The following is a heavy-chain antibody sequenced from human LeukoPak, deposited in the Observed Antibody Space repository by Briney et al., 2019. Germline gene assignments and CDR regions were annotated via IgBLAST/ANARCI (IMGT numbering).Heavy chain of an antibody. V-gene: IGHV3-74*03. CDR2: ITDDATT. J-gene: IGHJ4*02. D-gene: IGHD1-26*01. CDR1: GFTFSSAW. Sequence: GGSLKLSCAASGFTFSSAWMHWVRQAPGTGLVWVSRITDDATTTYADSVRGRFTISRDNAKNILYLLMNSLRAEDTAVYYCVRDRVGPDYWGQGTLVTVSS. CDR3: VRDRVGPDY.